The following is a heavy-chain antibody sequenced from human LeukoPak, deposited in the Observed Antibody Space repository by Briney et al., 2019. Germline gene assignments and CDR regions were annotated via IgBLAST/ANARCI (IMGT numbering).Heavy chain of an antibody. CDR1: GGSISSYY. Sequence: SESLCLTCAVSGGSISSYYWSWIRQPAGKGLECIGRMYISESTNHNPSLKSRVTMSLDKSKNQFPLQLSSVTAAHTAVYYCTGVGGYPLGAFDIWGQGTMVTVSS. CDR3: TGVGGYPLGAFDI. D-gene: IGHD3-22*01. J-gene: IGHJ3*02. CDR2: MYISEST. V-gene: IGHV4-4*07.